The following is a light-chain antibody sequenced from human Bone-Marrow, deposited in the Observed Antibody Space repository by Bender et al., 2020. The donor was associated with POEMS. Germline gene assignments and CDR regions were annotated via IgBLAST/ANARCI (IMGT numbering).Light chain of an antibody. CDR1: SSDVGAYDY. Sequence: SALTQPASVSGSPGQSITISCTGTSSDVGAYDYVAWYQQHPGKAPKLMIYEVNKRPSGVPDRFSGSKSGNTASLTISGLQAEDEADYYCCSYAGIYTLYVFGTGTQVTVL. V-gene: IGLV2-11*01. J-gene: IGLJ1*01. CDR2: EVN. CDR3: CSYAGIYTLYV.